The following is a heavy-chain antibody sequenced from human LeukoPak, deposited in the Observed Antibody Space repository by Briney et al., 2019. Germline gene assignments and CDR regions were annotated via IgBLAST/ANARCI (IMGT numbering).Heavy chain of an antibody. Sequence: GASVKVSCKASGYTFTSYYMHWVRQAPGQGLEWMGIINPSGGSTSYAQKFQGRVTTTRDMSTSTVYMELSSLRSEDTAVYYCARARSAMEGIDPWGQGTLVTVSS. D-gene: IGHD5-18*01. CDR3: ARARSAMEGIDP. CDR2: INPSGGST. V-gene: IGHV1-46*01. J-gene: IGHJ5*02. CDR1: GYTFTSYY.